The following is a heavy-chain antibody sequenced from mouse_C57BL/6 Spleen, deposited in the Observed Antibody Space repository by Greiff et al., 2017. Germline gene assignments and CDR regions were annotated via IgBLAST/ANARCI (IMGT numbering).Heavy chain of an antibody. CDR1: GYTFTEYT. Sequence: QVQLQQSGAELVKPGASVKLSCKASGYTFTEYTIPWVKQRPGQGLEWIGWFYPGSGSIKYNEKFKDKATLTADKSSSTVYMELSRLTSEDSAVYFCARDVLYDYDEDYYAMDYWGQGTSVTVSS. CDR2: FYPGSGSI. J-gene: IGHJ4*01. D-gene: IGHD2-4*01. CDR3: ARDVLYDYDEDYYAMDY. V-gene: IGHV1-62-2*01.